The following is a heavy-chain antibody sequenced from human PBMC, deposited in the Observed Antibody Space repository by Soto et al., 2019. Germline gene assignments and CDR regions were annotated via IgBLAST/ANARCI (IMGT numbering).Heavy chain of an antibody. D-gene: IGHD1-26*01. Sequence: PGGSLKLYSVASGFTFSTSAMSWVRQAPGKGLEWVSTISGSDGSTYYPDSVKGRFTISRDNSKNTLYLQMNSLRVDDTAIYYCAKDHGELLHWGQGTVVTV. J-gene: IGHJ4*02. V-gene: IGHV3-23*01. CDR1: GFTFSTSA. CDR2: ISGSDGST. CDR3: AKDHGELLH.